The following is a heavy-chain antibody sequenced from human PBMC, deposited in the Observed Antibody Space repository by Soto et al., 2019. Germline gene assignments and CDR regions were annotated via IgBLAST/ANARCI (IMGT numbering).Heavy chain of an antibody. V-gene: IGHV3-48*01. J-gene: IGHJ4*02. Sequence: EVQLVESGGVLVQPGGSLRLSCAASGFTFSIYSLNWVRQAPGKGLEWISYISHTGSTIYYADSVKGRFTVSRDNAKNCLYLQMNSLRAEDTAIYYCAIGTSCSSDTCYDLGVTKFDHWGQGTLVAVSS. CDR1: GFTFSIYS. CDR3: AIGTSCSSDTCYDLGVTKFDH. CDR2: ISHTGSTI. D-gene: IGHD2-2*01.